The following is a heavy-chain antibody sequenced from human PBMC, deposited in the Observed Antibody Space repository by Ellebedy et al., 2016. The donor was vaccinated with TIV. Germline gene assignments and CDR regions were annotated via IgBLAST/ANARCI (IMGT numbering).Heavy chain of an antibody. CDR2: ISAYNGNT. CDR1: GYTFTSYG. Sequence: AASVKVSCKASGYTFTSYGISWVRQAPGQGLEWMGWISAYNGNTNYAQKLQGRVTITRDTSASTAYMELSSLRSEDTAVYYCARRQIGVVVVAEGLDYWGQGTLVTVSS. D-gene: IGHD2-15*01. V-gene: IGHV1-18*01. CDR3: ARRQIGVVVVAEGLDY. J-gene: IGHJ4*02.